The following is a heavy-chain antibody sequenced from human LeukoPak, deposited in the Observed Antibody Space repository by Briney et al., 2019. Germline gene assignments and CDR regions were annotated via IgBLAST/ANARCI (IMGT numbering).Heavy chain of an antibody. J-gene: IGHJ3*02. CDR3: ARVLTWYDAFDI. CDR2: IYYSGST. D-gene: IGHD2-15*01. Sequence: SETLSLTCNVAGGSTTSSSYYWGWIRQSSGKGLEWIGNIYYSGSTYYNPSLKSRVSMSVDTSKNQFSLKLSSVTAADTAVYYCARVLTWYDAFDIWGQGTMVTVSS. V-gene: IGHV4-39*07. CDR1: GGSTTSSSYY.